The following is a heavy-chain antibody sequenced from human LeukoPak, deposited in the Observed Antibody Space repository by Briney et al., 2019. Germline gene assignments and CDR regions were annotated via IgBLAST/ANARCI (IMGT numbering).Heavy chain of an antibody. Sequence: SETLSLTCTVSGGSISSHYWSWIRQPPGKGLEWLGEINHSGSTNYNPSLKSRVTISVDTSKNQFSLKLSSVTAADTAVYYCARLGGSYYVPNKGWFDPWGQGTLVTVSS. V-gene: IGHV4-34*01. CDR2: INHSGST. D-gene: IGHD1-26*01. J-gene: IGHJ5*02. CDR1: GGSISSHY. CDR3: ARLGGSYYVPNKGWFDP.